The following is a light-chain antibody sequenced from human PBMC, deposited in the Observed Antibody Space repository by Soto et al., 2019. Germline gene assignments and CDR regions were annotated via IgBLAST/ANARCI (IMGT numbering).Light chain of an antibody. CDR2: GAS. CDR1: QTLTTRF. V-gene: IGKV3-20*01. J-gene: IGKJ2*01. CDR3: QQYADLPYT. Sequence: EIVLTQSPGTLSLSPGERATLSCMASQTLTTRFLAWYQQKPGQAPRLLIYGASSRATGIPDRFRGSGSGTEYTLTIRRLEPEDFAVYSCQQYADLPYTFGQGTTLEL.